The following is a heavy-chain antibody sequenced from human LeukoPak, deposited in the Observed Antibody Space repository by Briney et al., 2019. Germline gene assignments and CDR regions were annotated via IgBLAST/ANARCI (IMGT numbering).Heavy chain of an antibody. Sequence: GGSLRLSCAASGFTFSSYEMNWVRQAPGKGLEWVSYISSSGSTIYYADSVEGRFTISRDNAKNSLYLQMNSLRAEDTAVYYCAREETWIQLWPWGQGTLVTVSS. CDR3: AREETWIQLWP. CDR2: ISSSGSTI. V-gene: IGHV3-48*03. D-gene: IGHD5-18*01. J-gene: IGHJ5*02. CDR1: GFTFSSYE.